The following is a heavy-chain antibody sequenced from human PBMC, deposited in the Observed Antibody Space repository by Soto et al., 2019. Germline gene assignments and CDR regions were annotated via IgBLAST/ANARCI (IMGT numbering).Heavy chain of an antibody. CDR3: AREERDSGSLAY. CDR2: IWYDGSNK. J-gene: IGHJ4*02. V-gene: IGHV3-33*01. D-gene: IGHD3-10*01. CDR1: GFTVSSYG. Sequence: QVQLVESGGGVVQPGRSLRLSCAASGFTVSSYGMHWVRQAPGTGLEWVSVIWYDGSNKYYADSVKGRFTISSDNSKNTLYLQMNSLRAEDTAVYYCAREERDSGSLAYWGQGTLVTVSS.